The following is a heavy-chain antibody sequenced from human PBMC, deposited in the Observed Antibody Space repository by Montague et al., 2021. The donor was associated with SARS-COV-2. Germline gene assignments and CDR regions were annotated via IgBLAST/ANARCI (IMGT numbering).Heavy chain of an antibody. CDR3: ARLGFVELWLNLGWFDP. D-gene: IGHD3-16*02. V-gene: IGHV4-39*01. J-gene: IGHJ5*02. CDR2: VYYSGST. Sequence: SETLSLTCSVSGDSIRSSGYYWGWIRQPPGNGLEWIGSVYYSGSTNYNPSLKSRVTMPVDTSKNQFSLELRSVTAADTAVYYCARLGFVELWLNLGWFDPWGQGTLVTVSS. CDR1: GDSIRSSGYY.